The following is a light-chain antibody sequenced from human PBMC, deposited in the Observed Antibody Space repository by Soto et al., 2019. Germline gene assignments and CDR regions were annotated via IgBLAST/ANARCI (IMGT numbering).Light chain of an antibody. CDR1: ESIESW. CDR2: KAS. CDR3: QQYNSYRA. V-gene: IGKV1-5*03. J-gene: IGKJ1*01. Sequence: GDRVTITCRASESIESWLAWHQQKPGRAPKLRISKASSLESGVPSRLSGSGFGTEFTLTISSLQPDDFATYYCQQYNSYRAFGQGTKVDIK.